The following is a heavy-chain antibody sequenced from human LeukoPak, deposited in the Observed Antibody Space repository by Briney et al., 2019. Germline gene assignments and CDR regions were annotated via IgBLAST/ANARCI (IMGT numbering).Heavy chain of an antibody. CDR2: ISGSGGST. CDR1: GFTFSSYA. Sequence: PGGSLRLSCAASGFTFSSYAMSWVRQAPGKGLEWVSAISGSGGSTYYADSVKGRFTISRDNSKNTLYLQMNSLRDEDTAVYYCAKERDSYYDFWSGYSANDYWGQGTLVTVSS. CDR3: AKERDSYYDFWSGYSANDY. J-gene: IGHJ4*02. D-gene: IGHD3-3*01. V-gene: IGHV3-23*01.